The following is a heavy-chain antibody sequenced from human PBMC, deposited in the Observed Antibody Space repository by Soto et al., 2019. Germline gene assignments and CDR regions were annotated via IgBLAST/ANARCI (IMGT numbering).Heavy chain of an antibody. V-gene: IGHV1-18*01. CDR1: GYTFTSYG. J-gene: IGHJ6*03. CDR2: ISAYNGDT. CDR3: ARDLAPYYYYYYMDV. Sequence: EASVKVSCKASGYTFTSYGISWVRQAPGQGLEWMGWISAYNGDTNYAQKLQGRVTMTTDTSTSTAYMELRSLRSDDTAVHYCARDLAPYYYYYYMDVWGKGTTVTVSS.